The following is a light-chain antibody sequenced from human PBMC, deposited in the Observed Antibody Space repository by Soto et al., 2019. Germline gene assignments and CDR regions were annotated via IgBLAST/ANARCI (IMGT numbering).Light chain of an antibody. Sequence: EIVLTQWPGTLSLSPGERATLSCRAIQSVSSSYLAWYQQKPGQAPRLLIYGASSRATGIPDRFSGSGSGTDFTLTISRMEPEDLAAYYCQQYGSSPLTFGPGTKVDIK. V-gene: IGKV3-20*01. CDR3: QQYGSSPLT. J-gene: IGKJ3*01. CDR2: GAS. CDR1: QSVSSSY.